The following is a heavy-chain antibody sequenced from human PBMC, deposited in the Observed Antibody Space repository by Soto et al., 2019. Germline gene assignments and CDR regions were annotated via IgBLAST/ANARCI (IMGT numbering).Heavy chain of an antibody. CDR2: IYYSGST. V-gene: IGHV4-59*01. D-gene: IGHD2-15*01. CDR1: GGSISSYY. J-gene: IGHJ3*02. Sequence: SETLSLTCTVSGGSISSYYWCWIRQPPGKGLEWIGYIYYSGSTNYNPSLKKRVTISVDTSKNQFSLKLSSVTAADTAVYYCAREPPGVVYCSGGNCGRWAFYSWGQGTRVTVSS. CDR3: AREPPGVVYCSGGNCGRWAFYS.